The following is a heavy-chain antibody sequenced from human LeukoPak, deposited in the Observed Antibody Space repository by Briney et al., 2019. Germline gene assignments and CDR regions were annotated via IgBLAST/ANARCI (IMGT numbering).Heavy chain of an antibody. Sequence: ASVKVSRKASGYTFTGYYMHWVRQAPGQGLEWMGWINPNSGGTNYAQKFQGRVTMTRDTSISTAYMELSRLRSDDTAVYYCARSSYYYDSSGYSYEGTFDYWGQGTLVTVSS. CDR1: GYTFTGYY. J-gene: IGHJ4*02. D-gene: IGHD3-22*01. V-gene: IGHV1-2*02. CDR2: INPNSGGT. CDR3: ARSSYYYDSSGYSYEGTFDY.